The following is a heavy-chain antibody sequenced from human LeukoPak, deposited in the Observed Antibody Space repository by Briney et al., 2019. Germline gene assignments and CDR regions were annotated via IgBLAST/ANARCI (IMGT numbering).Heavy chain of an antibody. V-gene: IGHV1-18*01. CDR2: ISG. CDR1: GYTFTSYG. D-gene: IGHD6-13*01. Sequence: AASVKVSCKASGYTFTSYGISWVRQAPGQGLEWMGWISGYAPNFQDRVTMTTDTSTSTAYIELRSLSLDDTAVYYCARGGGQTSSWRSFDLWGQGTLVIVSS. CDR3: ARGGGQTSSWRSFDL. J-gene: IGHJ4*02.